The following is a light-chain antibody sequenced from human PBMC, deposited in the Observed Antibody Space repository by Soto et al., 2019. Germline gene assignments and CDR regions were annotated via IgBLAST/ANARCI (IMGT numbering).Light chain of an antibody. J-gene: IGLJ7*01. CDR3: SSYTSGTTRV. V-gene: IGLV2-14*01. Sequence: QSVLTQPASVSGSPGQSITISCTGTSSDVGDYNYVSWYQQHPGKAPKLIIFEVSNRPSRVSNRFSGSKSGNTASLTISGLQAEDEADYYCSSYTSGTTRVFGGGTQLTVL. CDR2: EVS. CDR1: SSDVGDYNY.